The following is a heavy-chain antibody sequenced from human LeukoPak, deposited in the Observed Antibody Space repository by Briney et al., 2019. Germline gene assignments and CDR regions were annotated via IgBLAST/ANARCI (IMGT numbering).Heavy chain of an antibody. J-gene: IGHJ6*02. V-gene: IGHV1-8*01. Sequence: ASVKVSCKASGHTFTSYDINWVRQATGQGLEWMGWMNPNSGNTGYAQKFQGRVTMTRNTSISTAYMELSSLRSEDTAVYYCARGREENDYYYYYGMDVWGQGTTVTVSS. CDR2: MNPNSGNT. D-gene: IGHD1-1*01. CDR1: GHTFTSYD. CDR3: ARGREENDYYYYYGMDV.